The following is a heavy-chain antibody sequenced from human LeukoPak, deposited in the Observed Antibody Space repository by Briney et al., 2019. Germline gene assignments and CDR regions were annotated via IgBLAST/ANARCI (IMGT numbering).Heavy chain of an antibody. D-gene: IGHD3-10*01. V-gene: IGHV3-11*04. J-gene: IGHJ4*02. CDR1: GFSVSTNY. Sequence: PGGSLRLSCADSGFSVSTNYMTWVRQAPGKGLEWVSSISGSGGSTYYADSVKGRFTISRDTAKNSLYLQMNSLRAEDTAVYYCARDPLWFGELEVDYFDYWGQGTLVTVSS. CDR2: ISGSGGST. CDR3: ARDPLWFGELEVDYFDY.